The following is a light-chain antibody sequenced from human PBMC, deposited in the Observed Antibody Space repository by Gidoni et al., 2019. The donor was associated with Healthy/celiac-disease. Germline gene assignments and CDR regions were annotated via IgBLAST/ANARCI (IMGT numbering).Light chain of an antibody. CDR1: QSISSW. CDR3: QQYNSYPCT. CDR2: KAS. Sequence: DIQMTQYTSTLSASVGDRVTITCRASQSISSWLAWYQQKPGKAPKLLIYKASSLESGVPSRFSGSGSGTEFTLTISSLQPDDFATYYCQQYNSYPCTFGQGTKLEIK. V-gene: IGKV1-5*03. J-gene: IGKJ2*02.